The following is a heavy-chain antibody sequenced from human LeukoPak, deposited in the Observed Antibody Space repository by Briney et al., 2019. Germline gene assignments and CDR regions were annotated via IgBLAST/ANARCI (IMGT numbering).Heavy chain of an antibody. CDR1: GGTFSSYA. CDR2: IIPIFGTA. J-gene: IGHJ5*02. Sequence: SVKVSCKASGGTFSSYAISWVRQAPGQGLEWMGGIIPIFGTANYAQKFQGRVTITADKSTSTAYMELSSLRSEDTAVYYCARQDCSSTSCYPPGWFDPWGQGTLVTVSS. CDR3: ARQDCSSTSCYPPGWFDP. D-gene: IGHD2-2*01. V-gene: IGHV1-69*06.